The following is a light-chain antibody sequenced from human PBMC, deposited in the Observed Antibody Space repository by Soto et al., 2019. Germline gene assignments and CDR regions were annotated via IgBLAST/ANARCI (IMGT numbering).Light chain of an antibody. CDR1: QSVSSSY. V-gene: IGKV3-20*01. J-gene: IGKJ1*01. Sequence: ESVLTNSQGTLALSPGERATLSCRASQSVSSSYLAWYQQKPDQAPRLLIFGASSRASGIPDRFSGSGSGTDFTLTISRLEPEDFAVYYCQQYGSSGTFGQGTKVDIK. CDR3: QQYGSSGT. CDR2: GAS.